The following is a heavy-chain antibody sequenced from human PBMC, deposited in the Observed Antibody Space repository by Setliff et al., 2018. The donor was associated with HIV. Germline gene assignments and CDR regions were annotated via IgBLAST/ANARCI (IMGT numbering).Heavy chain of an antibody. CDR2: ISYDGSNK. V-gene: IGHV3-30*03. CDR3: ARDLRGGGNDY. D-gene: IGHD2-15*01. J-gene: IGHJ4*02. CDR1: GFTFSTYD. Sequence: GGSLRLSCAVSGFTFSTYDMHWVRQAPGKGPEWVAGISYDGSNKYYLDSLKGRFTVFRDNSKNTLFLQMTSLRPEDTAVYHCARDLRGGGNDYWGQGTLVTVSS.